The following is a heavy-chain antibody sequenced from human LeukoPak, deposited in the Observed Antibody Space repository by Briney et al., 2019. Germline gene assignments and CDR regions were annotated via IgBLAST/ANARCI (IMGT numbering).Heavy chain of an antibody. CDR1: GGSFSGYY. V-gene: IGHV4-34*01. Sequence: SETLSLTCAVYGGSFSGYYWSWIRQPPGKGLEWIGEINHSRSTNYNPSLKSRVTISVDTSKNQFSLKLSSVTAADTAVYYCARGSQSLGYCSGGSCRAKIFDYWGQGTLVTVSS. CDR3: ARGSQSLGYCSGGSCRAKIFDY. D-gene: IGHD2-15*01. CDR2: INHSRST. J-gene: IGHJ4*02.